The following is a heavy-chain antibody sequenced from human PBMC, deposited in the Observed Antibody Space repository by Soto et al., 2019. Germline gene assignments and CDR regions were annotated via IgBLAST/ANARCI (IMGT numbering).Heavy chain of an antibody. V-gene: IGHV1-8*01. J-gene: IGHJ4*02. CDR2: MNPNRGNT. D-gene: IGHD4-17*01. CDR3: ASTLYGDNVDY. CDR1: GYTFTSYD. Sequence: QVQLVQSGAEVKKPGASVKVSCKASGYTFTSYDINWVRQATGQGLEWMGWMNPNRGNTGSAQKLQGRVTMTRNTSIRTDYMQLSSLRSEDTALYFCASTLYGDNVDYWGQGTLVTVSS.